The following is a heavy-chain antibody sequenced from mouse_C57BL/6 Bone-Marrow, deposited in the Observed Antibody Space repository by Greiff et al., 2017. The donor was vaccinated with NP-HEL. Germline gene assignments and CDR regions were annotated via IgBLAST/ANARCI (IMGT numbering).Heavy chain of an antibody. CDR1: GFTFTDYY. CDR3: ARSIYYDYADDPCCAVDY. V-gene: IGHV7-3*01. J-gene: IGHJ4*01. Sequence: DVHLVESGGGLVQPGGSLSLSCAASGFTFTDYYMSWVRQPPGKALEWLGFIRNKANGYTTEYSASVKGRFTISRDNSQSILYLQMNALKAEDSTTYYCARSIYYDYADDPCCAVDYWGQGTSVTVSS. CDR2: IRNKANGYTT. D-gene: IGHD2-4*01.